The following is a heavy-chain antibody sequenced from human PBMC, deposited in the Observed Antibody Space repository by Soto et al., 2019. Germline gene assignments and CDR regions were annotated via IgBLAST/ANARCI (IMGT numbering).Heavy chain of an antibody. J-gene: IGHJ4*02. CDR1: GGTFSSYA. V-gene: IGHV1-69*13. CDR2: IIPIFGTA. D-gene: IGHD3-22*01. CDR3: ARDHRNYYDSSGYPSFFDY. Sequence: ASVKVSCKASGGTFSSYAISWVRQAPGQGLEWMGGIIPIFGTANYAQKFQGRVTITADESTSTAYMELSSLRSEDTAVYYCARDHRNYYDSSGYPSFFDYWGQGTLVTVSS.